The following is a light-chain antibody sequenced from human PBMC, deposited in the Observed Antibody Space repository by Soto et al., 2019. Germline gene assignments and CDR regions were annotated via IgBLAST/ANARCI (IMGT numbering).Light chain of an antibody. Sequence: DTQMTQSPSAMSASVGDRVTITCRASRDITNYVAWFQQKPGQVPKRLIYAASSLQRGVPSRFSGSGSGTEFTLTISSLQPEDFATYYCLQHNTYPHTSGQGTKLEIK. J-gene: IGKJ2*01. V-gene: IGKV1-17*03. CDR2: AAS. CDR1: RDITNY. CDR3: LQHNTYPHT.